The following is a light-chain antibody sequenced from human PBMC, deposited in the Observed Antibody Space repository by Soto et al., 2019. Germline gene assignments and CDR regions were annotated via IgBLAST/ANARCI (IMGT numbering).Light chain of an antibody. CDR1: QSISSW. CDR3: QQYPDHWT. Sequence: DIQMTQSPSTLSASVGDRVTITCRASQSISSWLAWYQQKPGTAPKLLIYKASTLQSGVPSRFSGSGSGTEFTLTISSLQPDDSATYYCQQYPDHWTFGQGTKVDIK. V-gene: IGKV1-5*03. J-gene: IGKJ1*01. CDR2: KAS.